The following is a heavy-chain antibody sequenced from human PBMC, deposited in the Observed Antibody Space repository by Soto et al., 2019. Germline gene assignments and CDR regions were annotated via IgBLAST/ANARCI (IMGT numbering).Heavy chain of an antibody. Sequence: SETLSLTCAVSGGSVSSSNWWSWVRQPPGKGLEWIGEIYHSGSTNYNPSLKSRVTISVDKSKNQFPLKLSSVTAADTAVYYCARGGGGYYYDSSGYYHFDYWGQGTLVTVSS. D-gene: IGHD3-22*01. V-gene: IGHV4-4*02. J-gene: IGHJ4*02. CDR2: IYHSGST. CDR1: GGSVSSSNW. CDR3: ARGGGGYYYDSSGYYHFDY.